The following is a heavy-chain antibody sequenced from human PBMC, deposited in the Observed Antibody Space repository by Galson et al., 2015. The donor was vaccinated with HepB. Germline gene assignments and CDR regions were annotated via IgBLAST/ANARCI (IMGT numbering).Heavy chain of an antibody. CDR2: IYSGGST. CDR1: GFTVSSNY. J-gene: IGHJ4*02. CDR3: ARDPTGPDDSSAVDY. Sequence: SLRLSCAASGFTVSSNYMSWVRQAPGKGLEWVSVIYSGGSTYYADSVKGRFTISRDNSKNTLYLQMNSLRAEDTAVYYCARDPTGPDDSSAVDYWGQGTLVTVSS. D-gene: IGHD3-22*01. V-gene: IGHV3-66*01.